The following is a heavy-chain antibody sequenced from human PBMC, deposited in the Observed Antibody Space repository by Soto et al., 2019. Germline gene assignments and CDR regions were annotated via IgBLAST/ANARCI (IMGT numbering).Heavy chain of an antibody. CDR2: IWYDGSNK. CDR1: GFTFSSYG. V-gene: IGHV3-33*01. D-gene: IGHD6-19*01. J-gene: IGHJ5*02. Sequence: QVQLVESGGGVVQPGRSLRLSCAASGFTFSSYGMHWVRQAPGKGLEWVAGIWYDGSNKYYADSVKGRFTISRDNSKNTLYLQMNSLRAEDTAVYYCARDTGSGWYLGWFDPWGQGTLVTVSS. CDR3: ARDTGSGWYLGWFDP.